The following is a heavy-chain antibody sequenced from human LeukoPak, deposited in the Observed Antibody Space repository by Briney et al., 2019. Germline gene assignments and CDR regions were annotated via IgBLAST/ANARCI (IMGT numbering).Heavy chain of an antibody. V-gene: IGHV3-30*03. CDR3: ATSRLGAIVPTMFYFNF. D-gene: IGHD5-12*01. J-gene: IGHJ4*02. CDR1: GFTFSSYG. CDR2: ISYDGSNK. Sequence: GRSLRLSCAASGFTFSSYGMHWVRQAPGKGLEWVAVISYDGSNKYYADSVKGRFTISRDNSKNTLYLQMNSLRAEDTAVYYCATSRLGAIVPTMFYFNFWGQGTLVTVSS.